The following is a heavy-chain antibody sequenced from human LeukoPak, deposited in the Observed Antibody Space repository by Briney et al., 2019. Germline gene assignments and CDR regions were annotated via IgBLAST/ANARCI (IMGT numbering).Heavy chain of an antibody. CDR3: AKVKQQLVDAFDI. D-gene: IGHD6-13*01. V-gene: IGHV3-23*01. CDR2: ISGSGGST. Sequence: PGGSLRLSCAASGVTLSSYAMSWARQAPGKGLEWVSGISGSGGSTYYADSVKGRFTISRDNSKNTLYLQMNSLRAEDTAVYYCAKVKQQLVDAFDIWGQGTMVTVSS. J-gene: IGHJ3*02. CDR1: GVTLSSYA.